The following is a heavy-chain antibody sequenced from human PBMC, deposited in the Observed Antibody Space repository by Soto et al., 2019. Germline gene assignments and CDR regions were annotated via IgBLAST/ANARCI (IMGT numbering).Heavy chain of an antibody. CDR1: GFSFSSYW. J-gene: IGHJ3*01. D-gene: IGHD3-9*01. CDR3: ARSPGGYYID. Sequence: EVQLVESGGTLVQPGGSLRLSCADSGFSFSSYWMHWVRQGPGKGLVWVARINTDGSSTNYADSVKGRFTISRDNAQNTLYLQMNSLRAEDTAVYYCARSPGGYYIDWGQGTMVTVSS. CDR2: INTDGSST. V-gene: IGHV3-74*01.